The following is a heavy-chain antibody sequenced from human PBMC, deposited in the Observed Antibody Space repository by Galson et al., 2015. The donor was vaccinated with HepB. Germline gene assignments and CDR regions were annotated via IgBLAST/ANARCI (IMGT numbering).Heavy chain of an antibody. D-gene: IGHD3-10*01. CDR3: ARGWYYGSGSPRGLDY. V-gene: IGHV3-11*06. CDR1: GFTFSDYY. CDR2: ISSSSSYT. Sequence: SLRLSCAASGFTFSDYYMSWIRQAPGKGLEWVSYISSSSSYTNYADSVKGRFTISRDNAKNSLYLQMNSLRAEDTAVYYCARGWYYGSGSPRGLDYWGQGTLVTVSS. J-gene: IGHJ4*02.